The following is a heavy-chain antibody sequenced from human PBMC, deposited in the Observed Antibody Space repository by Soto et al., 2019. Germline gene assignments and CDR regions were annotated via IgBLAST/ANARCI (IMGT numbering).Heavy chain of an antibody. Sequence: EVQLVESGGGLVQPGGSLRLSCAASGFTFSDHSMDWVRQAPGKGLEWVGRTRNKANSYTTEYAASVKGRFTISRDDSKNSQYLQMNSLKTEDTAVYYCARVVGAPNWFDPWGQGTLVTVSS. V-gene: IGHV3-72*01. J-gene: IGHJ5*02. CDR2: TRNKANSYTT. CDR1: GFTFSDHS. CDR3: ARVVGAPNWFDP. D-gene: IGHD1-26*01.